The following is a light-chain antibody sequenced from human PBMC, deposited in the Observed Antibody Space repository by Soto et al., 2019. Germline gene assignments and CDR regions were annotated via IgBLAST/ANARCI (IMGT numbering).Light chain of an antibody. CDR3: QSYDNSLSGLYV. CDR2: GNN. J-gene: IGLJ1*01. V-gene: IGLV1-40*01. CDR1: SSNIGAGYD. Sequence: QSVLSQPPSVSGAPGQRVTISCTGSSSNIGAGYDVHWYQQLPGTAPKLLIYGNNNRPAGVPDRFSGSKSGTSASLAITGLQADDEADYYCQSYDNSLSGLYVCGTGTKLTVL.